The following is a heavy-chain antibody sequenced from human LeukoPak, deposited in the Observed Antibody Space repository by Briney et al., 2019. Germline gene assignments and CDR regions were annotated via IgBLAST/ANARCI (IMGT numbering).Heavy chain of an antibody. J-gene: IGHJ4*02. Sequence: PGGSLRLSCAASGFTFSSYVMSWVRQAPGKGLEWVSAISGSGGSTYYADSVKGRFTISRDNSKNTLYLQMNSLRAEDTAVYYCAYDYVWGSYRYPPNYWGQGTLVTVSS. CDR3: AYDYVWGSYRYPPNY. CDR2: ISGSGGST. CDR1: GFTFSSYV. D-gene: IGHD3-16*02. V-gene: IGHV3-23*01.